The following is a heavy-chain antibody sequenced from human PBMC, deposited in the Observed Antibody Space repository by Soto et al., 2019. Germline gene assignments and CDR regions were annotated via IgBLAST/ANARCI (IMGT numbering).Heavy chain of an antibody. Sequence: SGPTLVNPTQTLTLTCTFSGFSLSTSGVGVGWIRQPPGKALEWLALIYWNDYKRYSPSLKSRLTITKDTSKNQVVLTMTNMEPLDKATYYCAVKYRSSWPSGYYYGMDVWGQGTTVTVSS. CDR1: GFSLSTSGVG. D-gene: IGHD6-13*01. CDR2: IYWNDYK. V-gene: IGHV2-5*01. J-gene: IGHJ6*02. CDR3: AVKYRSSWPSGYYYGMDV.